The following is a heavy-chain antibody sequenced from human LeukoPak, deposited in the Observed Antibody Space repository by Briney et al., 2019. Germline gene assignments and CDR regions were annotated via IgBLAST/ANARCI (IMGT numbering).Heavy chain of an antibody. J-gene: IGHJ6*02. CDR3: ARGYYYYGMDV. CDR1: GGSFSGYY. V-gene: IGHV4-34*01. CDR2: INHSGST. Sequence: ETLSLTCAVXGGSFSGYYWSWIRQPPGKGLEWIGEINHSGSTNYNPYLKSRVTISVDTSKNQFSLKRRSVNAADTAVYYCARGYYYYGMDVWGQGTTVTVSS.